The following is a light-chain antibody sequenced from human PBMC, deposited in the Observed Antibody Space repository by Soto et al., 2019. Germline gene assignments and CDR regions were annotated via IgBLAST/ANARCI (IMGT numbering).Light chain of an antibody. Sequence: EIVLTQSPATLSLSPGERATLSCRASQSVSSYLAWYQQKPGQAPRLLIYDASNRATGIPARFSGSGSGTDFTLNISSLEPEDFAVYYCQQRSNWPSGTFGQGTEVEIK. CDR2: DAS. CDR3: QQRSNWPSGT. J-gene: IGKJ1*01. V-gene: IGKV3-11*01. CDR1: QSVSSY.